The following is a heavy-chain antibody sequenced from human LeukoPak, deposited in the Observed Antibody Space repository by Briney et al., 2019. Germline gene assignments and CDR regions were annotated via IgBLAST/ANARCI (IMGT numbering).Heavy chain of an antibody. D-gene: IGHD2-2*01. CDR2: INPNSGGT. CDR1: GYTFTGYY. Sequence: GASVKVSCKASGYTFTGYYMHWVRQAPGQGLEWMGWINPNSGGTNYAQKFQGRVTMTRDTSISTAYMELSRLRSDDTAVYYCARACDVVVPAAPLFDYWGQGTLVTVSS. J-gene: IGHJ4*02. V-gene: IGHV1-2*02. CDR3: ARACDVVVPAAPLFDY.